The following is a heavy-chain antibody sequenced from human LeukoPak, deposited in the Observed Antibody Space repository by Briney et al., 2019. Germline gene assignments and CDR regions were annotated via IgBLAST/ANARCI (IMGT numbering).Heavy chain of an antibody. Sequence: GASVKVSCKASGYTFTGYYMHWVRQAPGQGLEWMGIINPSGGSTSYAQKFQGRVTMTRDTSTSTVYMELSSLRSEDTAVYYCAKDSRGVAAPDYWGQGTLVTVSS. J-gene: IGHJ4*02. CDR1: GYTFTGYY. CDR3: AKDSRGVAAPDY. V-gene: IGHV1-46*01. D-gene: IGHD2-15*01. CDR2: INPSGGST.